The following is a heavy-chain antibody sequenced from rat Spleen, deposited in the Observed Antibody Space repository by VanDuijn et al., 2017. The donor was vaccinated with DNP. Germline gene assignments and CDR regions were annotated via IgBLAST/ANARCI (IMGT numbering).Heavy chain of an antibody. D-gene: IGHD1-11*01. Sequence: EVQLVESGGGLVQPGRSMKLSCVASGFTFLAYYMAWVRQAPWKGLEWVAALSPRGSRTYYPDSMKGRFTISRDDAESTLYLQMNSLRSEDTATYYCATHNYYFDYWGQGVMVTVSS. CDR1: GFTFLAYY. J-gene: IGHJ2*01. CDR2: LSPRGSRT. CDR3: ATHNYYFDY. V-gene: IGHV5-25*01.